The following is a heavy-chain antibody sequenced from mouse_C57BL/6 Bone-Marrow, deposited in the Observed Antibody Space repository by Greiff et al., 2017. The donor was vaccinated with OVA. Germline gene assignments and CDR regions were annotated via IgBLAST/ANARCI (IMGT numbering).Heavy chain of an antibody. J-gene: IGHJ4*01. CDR1: GYTFTTYP. D-gene: IGHD2-12*01. Sequence: VKLMESGAELVKPGASVKMSCKASGYTFTTYPIEWMKQNPGKSLEWIGNFHPSNDDTKYNEKFKGKATLTVEKSSSTVYLELSRLTSDDSAVYDCARGGYCYPYYYAMDYWGQGTSVTVSS. V-gene: IGHV1-47*01. CDR2: FHPSNDDT. CDR3: ARGGYCYPYYYAMDY.